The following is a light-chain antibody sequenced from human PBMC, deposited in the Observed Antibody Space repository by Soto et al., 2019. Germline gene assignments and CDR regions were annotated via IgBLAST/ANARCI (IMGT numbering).Light chain of an antibody. V-gene: IGKV3-15*01. CDR1: QSVSSN. J-gene: IGKJ2*01. CDR3: QQYDSWPPYT. Sequence: EIVMTQSPATLSVSPGERATLSCRASQSVSSNVAWYQQKLGQAPRLLIYGASTRATDIPARFSGSGSETEFTLTISSLQSEDFAIYYCQQYDSWPPYTFGQGTKVEIK. CDR2: GAS.